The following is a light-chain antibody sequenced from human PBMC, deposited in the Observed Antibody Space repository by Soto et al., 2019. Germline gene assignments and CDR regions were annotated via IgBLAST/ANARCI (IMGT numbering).Light chain of an antibody. Sequence: QSALTQPASVSGSPGQSITISCTGTSSDVGGYNYVSWYQQRPGKAPKLIIYEVSNRPSGVSNRFSGSKSGNTASLTISGLQTEDEADYYCSSYTSNSTLVFGGGTKLTVL. CDR1: SSDVGGYNY. V-gene: IGLV2-14*01. J-gene: IGLJ3*02. CDR2: EVS. CDR3: SSYTSNSTLV.